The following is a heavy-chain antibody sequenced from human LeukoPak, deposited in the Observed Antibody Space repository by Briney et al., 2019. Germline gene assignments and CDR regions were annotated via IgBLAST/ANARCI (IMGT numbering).Heavy chain of an antibody. D-gene: IGHD6-13*01. CDR1: GFTFSSYA. J-gene: IGHJ4*02. CDR3: AREPAAAGYVFHPIDY. Sequence: GGSLRLSCAASGFTFSSYAMSWVRQAPGKGLEWVSAISGSGGSTYYADSVKGRFTISRDNAKNSLYLQMNSLRAEDTAVYYCAREPAAAGYVFHPIDYWGQGTLVTVSS. V-gene: IGHV3-23*01. CDR2: ISGSGGST.